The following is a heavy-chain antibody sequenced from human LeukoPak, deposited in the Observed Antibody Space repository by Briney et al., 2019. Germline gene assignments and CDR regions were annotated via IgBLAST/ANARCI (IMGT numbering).Heavy chain of an antibody. CDR2: MNPNSGNT. D-gene: IGHD3-10*01. CDR3: ARVKMVRGALKNYYYYFGMDV. V-gene: IGHV1-8*01. Sequence: GASVKVSCKASGYTFTSYDINWVRQATGQGLEWMGWMNPNSGNTGYAQKCQGRVTMPRNTSISTAYMELSSLRSEDTAVYYCARVKMVRGALKNYYYYFGMDVWGQGTTVTVSS. CDR1: GYTFTSYD. J-gene: IGHJ6*02.